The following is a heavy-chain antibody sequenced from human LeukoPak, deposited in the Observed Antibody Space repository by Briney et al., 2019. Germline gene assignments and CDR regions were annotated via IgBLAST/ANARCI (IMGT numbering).Heavy chain of an antibody. J-gene: IGHJ4*02. D-gene: IGHD2-15*01. V-gene: IGHV4-34*01. CDR3: ARASLCSGGSCYSKDFDY. CDR2: INHSGST. Sequence: SETLSLTCAVYGGSFSGYYWSLIRQPPGKGLEWIGEINHSGSTNYNPSLKSRVTISVDTSKNQFSLKLSSVTAADTAVYYCARASLCSGGSCYSKDFDYWGQGTLVTVSS. CDR1: GGSFSGYY.